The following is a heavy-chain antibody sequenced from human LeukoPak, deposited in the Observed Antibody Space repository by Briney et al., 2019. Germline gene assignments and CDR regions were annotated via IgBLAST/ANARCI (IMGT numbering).Heavy chain of an antibody. CDR3: ARDGYGWYAFDI. D-gene: IGHD6-19*01. Sequence: SETLSLTCTVPGGSISSYYWSWIRQPPGKGLEWIGYIYYSGSTNYNPSLKSRVTISVDTSKNQFSLKLSSVTAADTAVYYCARDGYGWYAFDIWGQGTMVTVSS. J-gene: IGHJ3*02. V-gene: IGHV4-59*01. CDR2: IYYSGST. CDR1: GGSISSYY.